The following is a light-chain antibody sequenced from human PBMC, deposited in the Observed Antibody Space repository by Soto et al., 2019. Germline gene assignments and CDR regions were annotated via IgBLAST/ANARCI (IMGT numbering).Light chain of an antibody. J-gene: IGKJ3*01. V-gene: IGKV3-20*01. CDR3: QQYGSSPLFT. CDR2: DIS. CDR1: QTINSNF. Sequence: EVVLTQSPGTLSLSPGERASLSCRASQTINSNFLAWYQHKPGQAPRLLIYDISKRATGFPDRFSGSGSGTDFTLTISRLEPEDSAVYYCQQYGSSPLFTFGPGTKVDIK.